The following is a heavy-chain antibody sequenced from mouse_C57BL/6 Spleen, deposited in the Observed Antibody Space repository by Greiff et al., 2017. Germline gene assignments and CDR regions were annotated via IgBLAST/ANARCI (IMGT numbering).Heavy chain of an antibody. CDR2: INPSTGGT. Sequence: VQLKESGPELVKPGASVKISCKASGYSFTGYYMNWVKQSPEKSLEWIGEINPSTGGTTYNQKFKAKATLTVDKSSSTAYMQLKSLTSEDSAVYYCARYLRQLRSFDYGGQGTTLTVSS. CDR1: GYSFTGYY. CDR3: ARYLRQLRSFDY. J-gene: IGHJ2*01. D-gene: IGHD3-2*02. V-gene: IGHV1-42*01.